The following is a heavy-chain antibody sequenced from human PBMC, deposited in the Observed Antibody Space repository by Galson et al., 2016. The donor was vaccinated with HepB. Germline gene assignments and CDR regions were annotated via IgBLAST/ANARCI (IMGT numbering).Heavy chain of an antibody. J-gene: IGHJ4*02. Sequence: SETLSLTCAVSGGSISSTDWWSWVRQPPGKGLEWIGEVYQNGNTNYRPSLKSRVTISVDKSKNQFSLRLSSVTAADTAVYYCARFWNGKYFDYWGQGTLVTVSS. V-gene: IGHV4-4*02. D-gene: IGHD3-3*01. CDR1: GGSISSTDW. CDR3: ARFWNGKYFDY. CDR2: VYQNGNT.